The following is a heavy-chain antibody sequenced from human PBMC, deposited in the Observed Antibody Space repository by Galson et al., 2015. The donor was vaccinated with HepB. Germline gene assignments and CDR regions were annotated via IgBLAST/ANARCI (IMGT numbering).Heavy chain of an antibody. Sequence: SLRLSCAASGFTFSSYGMHWVRQAPGKGLEWVAVISYDGSNKYYADSVKGRFTISRDNSKNTLYLQMNSLRAEDTAVYYCAKDRRSYYYYGMDVWGQGTTVTVSS. V-gene: IGHV3-30*18. D-gene: IGHD3-10*01. J-gene: IGHJ6*02. CDR3: AKDRRSYYYYGMDV. CDR1: GFTFSSYG. CDR2: ISYDGSNK.